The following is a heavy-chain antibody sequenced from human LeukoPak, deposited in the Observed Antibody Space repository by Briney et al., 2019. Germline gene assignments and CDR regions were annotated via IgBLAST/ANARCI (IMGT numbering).Heavy chain of an antibody. Sequence: GGSLRLSCAASGFTFSSYSMNWVRQAPGKGLEWVSYISNSGSTIYYADSVKGRFTISRDIARNSLYLQMNSLRAEDTAVYYCARKTSGSYGYFDYWGQGTLVSVSS. CDR1: GFTFSSYS. D-gene: IGHD1-26*01. V-gene: IGHV3-48*01. CDR3: ARKTSGSYGYFDY. CDR2: ISNSGSTI. J-gene: IGHJ4*02.